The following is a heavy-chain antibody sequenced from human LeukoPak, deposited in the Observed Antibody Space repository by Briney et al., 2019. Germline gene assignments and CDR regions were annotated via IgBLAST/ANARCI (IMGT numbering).Heavy chain of an antibody. D-gene: IGHD3-10*01. CDR1: GGSISSSSYY. CDR2: IYYSGST. Sequence: SETLSLTCTVSGGSISSSSYYWGWIRQPPGKGLEWIGSIYYSGSTYYNPSLKSRVTISVDTSKNQFSLKLSSVTAADTAVYYCARVGQDYYYYMDVWGKGTTVTVSS. J-gene: IGHJ6*03. CDR3: ARVGQDYYYYMDV. V-gene: IGHV4-39*07.